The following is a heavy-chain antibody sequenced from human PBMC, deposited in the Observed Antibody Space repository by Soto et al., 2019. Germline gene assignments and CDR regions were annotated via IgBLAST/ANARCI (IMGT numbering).Heavy chain of an antibody. CDR3: ARSGYSYGPNPLLY. CDR1: GGSISSGGYY. J-gene: IGHJ4*02. D-gene: IGHD5-18*01. V-gene: IGHV4-31*03. Sequence: QVQLQESGPGLVKPSQTLSLTCTVSGGSISSGGYYWSWIRPHPGKGLEWIGYICYSGSTCYNPSLKSRVTISVDTSKNQCSLKLSSVTAADTAVYYCARSGYSYGPNPLLYWGQGTLVTVSS. CDR2: ICYSGST.